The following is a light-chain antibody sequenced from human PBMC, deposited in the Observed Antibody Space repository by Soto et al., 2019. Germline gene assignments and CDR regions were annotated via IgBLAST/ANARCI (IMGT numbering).Light chain of an antibody. CDR1: QSVSSSY. CDR2: GAS. V-gene: IGKV3-20*01. J-gene: IGKJ3*01. Sequence: EIVLTQSPGTLSLSPGERATLSCRASQSVSSSYLAWYQQKPGQAPRLLIYGASSRATGIPDRFSASGSGTFFTLTISRMEPVDFAVYYCQQYGSSPIFTFGHGTKVDIK. CDR3: QQYGSSPIFT.